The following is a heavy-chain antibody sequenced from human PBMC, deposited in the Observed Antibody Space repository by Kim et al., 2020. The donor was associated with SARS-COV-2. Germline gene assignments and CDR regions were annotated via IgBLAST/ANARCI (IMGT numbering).Heavy chain of an antibody. V-gene: IGHV4-59*13. Sequence: SETLSLTCTVSGGSISSYYWSLIRQPPGKGLEWIGYIYYSGSTNYNPSLKSRVTISVDTSKNQFSLKLSSVTAADTAVYYCARVSGSSTSRNFDYWGQGTLVTVSS. CDR3: ARVSGSSTSRNFDY. J-gene: IGHJ4*02. D-gene: IGHD2-2*01. CDR2: IYYSGST. CDR1: GGSISSYY.